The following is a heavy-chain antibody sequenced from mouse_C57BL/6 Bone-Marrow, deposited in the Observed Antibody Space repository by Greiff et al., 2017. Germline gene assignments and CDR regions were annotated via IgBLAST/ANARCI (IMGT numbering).Heavy chain of an antibody. Sequence: EVQGVESGGGLVQPGGSLKLSCAASGFTFSDYGMAWVRQAPRKGPEWVAFISNLAYSIYYADTVTGRFTISRENAKNTLYLEMSSLRSEDSAVYYYARRGLWYAMDYWGQGTSVTVSS. CDR3: ARRGLWYAMDY. D-gene: IGHD1-1*02. J-gene: IGHJ4*01. CDR2: ISNLAYSI. V-gene: IGHV5-15*01. CDR1: GFTFSDYG.